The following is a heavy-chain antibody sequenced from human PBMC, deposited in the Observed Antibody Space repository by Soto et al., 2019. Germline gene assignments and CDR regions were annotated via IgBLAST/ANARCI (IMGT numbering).Heavy chain of an antibody. D-gene: IGHD3-16*01. V-gene: IGHV3-9*01. CDR1: GFTFDDYA. J-gene: IGHJ4*02. Sequence: EVQLVESRGGLVQPGRSLRLSCAASGFTFDDYAMHWVRQAPGKGLEWVSGISWNSGTIGYADSVKGRFTISRDNAKNSLYLQMNSLRAEDTALYYCAKDRTGSAYYFDYWGQGTLVTVSS. CDR2: ISWNSGTI. CDR3: AKDRTGSAYYFDY.